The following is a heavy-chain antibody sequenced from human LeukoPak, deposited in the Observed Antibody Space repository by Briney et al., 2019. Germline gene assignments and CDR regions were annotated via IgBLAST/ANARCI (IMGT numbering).Heavy chain of an antibody. Sequence: SETLSLTCTVSGGSISSSSYYWGWIRQPPGKGLEWIGSIYYSGSTYYNPSLKSRVTISVDTSKDQFSLKLRSVTAADTAVYYCASPAAIEGSGAHVDYWGQGTLVSVSS. CDR1: GGSISSSSYY. V-gene: IGHV4-39*01. D-gene: IGHD2-2*01. CDR3: ASPAAIEGSGAHVDY. CDR2: IYYSGST. J-gene: IGHJ4*02.